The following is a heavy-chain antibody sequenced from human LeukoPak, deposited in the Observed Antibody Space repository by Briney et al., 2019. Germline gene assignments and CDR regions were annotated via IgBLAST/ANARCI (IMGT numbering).Heavy chain of an antibody. V-gene: IGHV3-74*01. D-gene: IGHD3-22*01. CDR1: GFTFSNYW. J-gene: IGHJ5*02. CDR3: ARVLSGSWVWFDP. CDR2: INTDGSRI. Sequence: GGSLRLSCAASGFTFSNYWMHWVRQAPGKGLVWVSRINTDGSRITYADSVKGRFTISRDNAMYTVYLQMNSLRAEDTAVYYCARVLSGSWVWFDPWGQGTLVTVSS.